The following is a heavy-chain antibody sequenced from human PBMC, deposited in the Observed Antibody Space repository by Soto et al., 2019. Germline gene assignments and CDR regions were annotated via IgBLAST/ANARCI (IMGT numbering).Heavy chain of an antibody. CDR3: ARLGIGWEFPFDY. CDR2: IYHSGST. CDR1: GGSVSNDAYY. J-gene: IGHJ4*02. V-gene: IGHV4-61*08. D-gene: IGHD1-26*01. Sequence: QVQLQESGPGLVKPSETLSLTCIVSGGSVSNDAYYWSWILQPPGKGLEWIGYIYHSGSTYYNPSLQRRVTISADTSANQFSLKVSSVTAADTAGYYCARLGIGWEFPFDYWGQGTLVNVSS.